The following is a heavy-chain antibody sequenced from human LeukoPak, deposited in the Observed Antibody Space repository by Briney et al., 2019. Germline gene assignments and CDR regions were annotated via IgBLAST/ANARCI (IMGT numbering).Heavy chain of an antibody. CDR2: IRSGGSK. V-gene: IGHV3-30*02. J-gene: IGHJ4*02. CDR1: GFTISGYG. Sequence: GGSLRLSCAASGFTISGYGMDWFRQAPGKGLEWVALIRSGGSKFYADSVKGRFTISRDNSKNTVFLQMNSLRPEDTAVYYCAKHRDDYGNDWWGKGTLVTVSS. D-gene: IGHD4-11*01. CDR3: AKHRDDYGNDW.